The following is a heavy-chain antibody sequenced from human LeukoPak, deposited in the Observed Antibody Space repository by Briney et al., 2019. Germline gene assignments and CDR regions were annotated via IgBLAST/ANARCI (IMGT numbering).Heavy chain of an antibody. Sequence: SETLSLTCTVSGGSIRSYSSYYWSWIRQPAGKGLEWIGRIYTSGSTNYNPSLKSRVTMSVDTSKNQFSLKLSSVTAADTAMYYCAREEVYCTSTRCYNYFDYWGQGTLVTVSS. D-gene: IGHD2-2*02. CDR1: GGSIRSYSSYY. CDR3: AREEVYCTSTRCYNYFDY. CDR2: IYTSGST. J-gene: IGHJ4*02. V-gene: IGHV4-4*07.